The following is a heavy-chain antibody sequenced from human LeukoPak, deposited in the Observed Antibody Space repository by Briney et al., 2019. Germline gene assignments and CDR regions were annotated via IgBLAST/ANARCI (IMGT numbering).Heavy chain of an antibody. CDR3: ARDYGDYWWYFDL. CDR2: ISSDGSNK. D-gene: IGHD4-17*01. J-gene: IGHJ2*01. V-gene: IGHV3-30*03. CDR1: GFSFSNYA. Sequence: GGSLRLSCAASGFSFSNYAMFWVRQAPGKGLEWVAIISSDGSNKYYTDSVKGRFTISRDNSKNTVYLQMNSLRDEDTAVYYCARDYGDYWWYFDLWGRGTLVTVSS.